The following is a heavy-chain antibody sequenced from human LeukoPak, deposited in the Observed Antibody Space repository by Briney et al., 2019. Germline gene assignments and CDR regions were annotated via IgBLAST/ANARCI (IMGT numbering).Heavy chain of an antibody. CDR2: IKQDGSEE. D-gene: IGHD1-1*01. V-gene: IGHV3-7*01. CDR1: GFTFSSYW. CDR3: ARAGYNWFPFDY. J-gene: IGHJ4*02. Sequence: PGGSLRLSCAASGFTFSSYWMSWVRQAPGKGLEWVANIKQDGSEEYYVDSVKGRFAISRDNAKNSLYLQMNSLRAEDTAVYYCARAGYNWFPFDYWGQGTLVTVSS.